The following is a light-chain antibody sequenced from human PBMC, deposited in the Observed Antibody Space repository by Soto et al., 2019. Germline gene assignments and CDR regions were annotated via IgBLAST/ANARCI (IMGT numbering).Light chain of an antibody. J-gene: IGLJ2*01. CDR1: SSNIGAGYD. CDR2: GNS. V-gene: IGLV1-40*01. Sequence: QSALTQPPSVSGAPGQRVTISCTGSSSNIGAGYDVHWYQQLPGTAPKLLIYGNSNRPSGVPDRFSGSKSGTSSSLAITGLXXXXXXXYYCQSYDSSLSGSVFGGGT. CDR3: QSYDSSLSGSV.